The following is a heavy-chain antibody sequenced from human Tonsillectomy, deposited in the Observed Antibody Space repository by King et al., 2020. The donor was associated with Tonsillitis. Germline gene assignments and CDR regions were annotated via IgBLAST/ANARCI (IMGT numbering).Heavy chain of an antibody. Sequence: QLVQSGGGLVKPGGSLRLSCAASGFTFSNAWMSWVRQAPGKGLEWVGRIKSKTDGGTTDYAAPVKGRFTISRDDSKNTLYLQMNSLKTEDTAVYYCTTDRTWGNYRQINYGMDVWGQGTTVTVSS. D-gene: IGHD1-7*01. CDR1: GFTFSNAW. V-gene: IGHV3-15*01. J-gene: IGHJ6*02. CDR3: TTDRTWGNYRQINYGMDV. CDR2: IKSKTDGGTT.